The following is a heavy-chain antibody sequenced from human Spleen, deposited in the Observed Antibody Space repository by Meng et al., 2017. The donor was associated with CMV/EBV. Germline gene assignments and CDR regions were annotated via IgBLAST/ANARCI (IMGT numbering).Heavy chain of an antibody. D-gene: IGHD3-22*01. CDR3: ARVNRRDYYGSSDMCGAYYYGMDV. CDR1: GFTFSPYS. V-gene: IGHV3-21*01. CDR2: ISGRSTYI. J-gene: IGHJ6*02. Sequence: GGSLRLSCAASGFTFSPYSMNWVRQAPGKGLEWVSSISGRSTYINYADSVKGRFTISRDNAKNSLYLQMNSLRAEGTAVYYCARVNRRDYYGSSDMCGAYYYGMDVWGQGTTVTVSS.